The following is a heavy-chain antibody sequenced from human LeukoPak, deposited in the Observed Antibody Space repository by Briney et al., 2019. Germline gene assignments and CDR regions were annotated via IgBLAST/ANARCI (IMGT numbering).Heavy chain of an antibody. CDR1: GYTFPTYY. Sequence: SVKVSCKASGYTFPTYYMHWVRQAPGQGLEWMGGIIPIFGTANYAQKFQGRVTITADKSTSTAYMELSSLRSEDTAVYYCARDSPYYDILTGYYTGAFDIWGQGTMVTVSS. D-gene: IGHD3-9*01. V-gene: IGHV1-69*06. CDR2: IIPIFGTA. J-gene: IGHJ3*02. CDR3: ARDSPYYDILTGYYTGAFDI.